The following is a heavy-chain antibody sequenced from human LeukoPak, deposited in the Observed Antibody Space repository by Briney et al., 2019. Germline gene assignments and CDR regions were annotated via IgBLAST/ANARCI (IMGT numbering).Heavy chain of an antibody. CDR2: INPNSGDT. Sequence: ASVKVSFTASGYTFTGYSIYWVRQAPGQGLEWMGGINPNSGDTNFAQKFQGRVTMTRDTSISTAYMELSGLRSDDTAIYYCARGYVWIEMGLGYWGQGTLVTVSS. V-gene: IGHV1-2*02. CDR3: ARGYVWIEMGLGY. CDR1: GYTFTGYS. J-gene: IGHJ1*01. D-gene: IGHD3/OR15-3a*01.